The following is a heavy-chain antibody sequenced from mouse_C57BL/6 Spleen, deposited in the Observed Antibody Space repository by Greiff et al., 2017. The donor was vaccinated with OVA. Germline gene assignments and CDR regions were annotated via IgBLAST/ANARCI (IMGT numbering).Heavy chain of an antibody. D-gene: IGHD1-1*01. V-gene: IGHV1-26*01. CDR1: GYTFTDYY. J-gene: IGHJ2*01. CDR3: ARRAVVVRYFDY. CDR2: INPNNGGT. Sequence: EVKLQQSGPELVKPGASVKISCKASGYTFTDYYMNWVKQSHGKSLEWIGDINPNNGGTSYNQKFKGKATLTVDKSSSTAYMELRSLTSEDSAVYYCARRAVVVRYFDYWGQGTTLTVSS.